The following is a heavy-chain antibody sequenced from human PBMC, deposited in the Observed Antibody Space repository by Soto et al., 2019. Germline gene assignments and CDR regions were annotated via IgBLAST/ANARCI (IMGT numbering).Heavy chain of an antibody. Sequence: GGSLRLSCAASGLEVSYNYMNWVRQAPGKGLEWVSVLYNSETTYYAESVKGRFTISRDTVKNTVYLEMNNLRVDDTAVYYCARDKAQGAGWFDPWGRGTLVTVSS. CDR2: LYNSETT. V-gene: IGHV3-53*01. J-gene: IGHJ5*02. CDR1: GLEVSYNY. CDR3: ARDKAQGAGWFDP.